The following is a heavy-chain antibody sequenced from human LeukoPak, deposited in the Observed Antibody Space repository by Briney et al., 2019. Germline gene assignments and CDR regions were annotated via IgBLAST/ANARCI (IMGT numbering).Heavy chain of an antibody. D-gene: IGHD3-22*01. J-gene: IGHJ6*03. Sequence: ASVKVSCKASGYTFTGYYMHWVRQAPGQGLEWMGWINPNSGGTNYAQKLQGRVTMTTDTSTSTAYMELRSLRSDDTAVYYCARTYYYDSSGYYYVHYYYYMDVWGKGTTVTVSS. V-gene: IGHV1-2*02. CDR1: GYTFTGYY. CDR3: ARTYYYDSSGYYYVHYYYYMDV. CDR2: INPNSGGT.